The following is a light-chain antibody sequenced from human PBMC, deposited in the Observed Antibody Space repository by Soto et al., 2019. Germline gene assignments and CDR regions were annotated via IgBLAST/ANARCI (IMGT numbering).Light chain of an antibody. CDR3: AAWDDSLNGREV. CDR1: TSNIGRNT. CDR2: SSN. Sequence: QSVLTQPPSASGPPGQRVTISCSGSTSNIGRNTVTWYQQLPGTAPKLLIYSSNQRPSGVPDRFSGSKSGTSASLAISGLQSEDEADYYGAAWDDSLNGREVFGGGTKLTVL. V-gene: IGLV1-44*01. J-gene: IGLJ2*01.